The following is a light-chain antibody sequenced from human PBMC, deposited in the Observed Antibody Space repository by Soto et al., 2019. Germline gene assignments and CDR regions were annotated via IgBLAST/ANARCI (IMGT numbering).Light chain of an antibody. V-gene: IGKV1-5*03. CDR2: KAS. J-gene: IGKJ1*01. CDR3: QHYNSYGT. Sequence: DIQMTQSPSTMYGSVGDRVTITCRASQTISSWLAWFQQKPGKAPKLLIYKASTLKSGVPSRFSGSGSGTEFTLTISSVQPDDFASYYCQHYNSYGTFGQGTKVDIK. CDR1: QTISSW.